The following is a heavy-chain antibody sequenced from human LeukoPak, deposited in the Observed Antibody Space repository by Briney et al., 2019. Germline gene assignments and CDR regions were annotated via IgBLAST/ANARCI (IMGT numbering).Heavy chain of an antibody. CDR2: IYYSGNT. CDR3: ARHPPYNNNCFDF. D-gene: IGHD1-1*01. V-gene: IGHV4-59*08. CDR1: GGSINSYY. J-gene: IGHJ4*02. Sequence: SETLSLTCTVSGGSINSYYWSWIRQPPGKGLEWVGYIYYSGNTNYNPSLKSRVTISLDTSENQFSLKVSSVTAADTAVYYCARHPPYNNNCFDFWGQGTLVTVSS.